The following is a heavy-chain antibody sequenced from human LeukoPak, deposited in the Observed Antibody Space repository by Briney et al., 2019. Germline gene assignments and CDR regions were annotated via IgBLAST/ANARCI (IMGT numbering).Heavy chain of an antibody. CDR1: GFTFSSYA. V-gene: IGHV3-23*01. CDR2: ISGSTRST. J-gene: IGHJ4*02. CDR3: ANAYCSSSSCYASYY. D-gene: IGHD2-2*01. Sequence: GGSLRLSCAASGFTFSSYAMSGVRQAPGKGLEGVSAISGSTRSTYYADSVKGRFTISRDNTKNTLYLQMNSLRAEDTAVYYCANAYCSSSSCYASYYWGQGTLVTVSS.